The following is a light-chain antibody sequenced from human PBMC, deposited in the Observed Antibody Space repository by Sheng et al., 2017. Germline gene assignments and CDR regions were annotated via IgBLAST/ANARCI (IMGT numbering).Light chain of an antibody. CDR1: NSDVASYNF. V-gene: IGLV2-23*02. CDR2: EIT. Sequence: QSALTQPASVSGSPGQLITISCTGTNSDVASYNFVSWYQQHPGKAPKLMIFEITKRPSGVSNRFSGSRSGYTASLTISGLQAEDEADYYCCAYAGRNILVFGGGTKVTVL. J-gene: IGLJ2*01. CDR3: CAYAGRNILV.